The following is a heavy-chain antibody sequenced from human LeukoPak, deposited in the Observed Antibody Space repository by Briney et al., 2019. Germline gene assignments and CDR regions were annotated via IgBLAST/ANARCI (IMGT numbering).Heavy chain of an antibody. V-gene: IGHV3-30*18. CDR2: ISYDGSNK. CDR3: VKDVGGNENY. CDR1: GFTFSSYG. J-gene: IGHJ4*02. Sequence: PGRSLRLSCAASGFTFSSYGMHWVRQAPGKGLEWVAVISYDGSNKYYADSVKGRFTISRDNSKNTLYLQMNSLRAEDTAVYYSVKDVGGNENYWGQGTLVTVSS. D-gene: IGHD5-12*01.